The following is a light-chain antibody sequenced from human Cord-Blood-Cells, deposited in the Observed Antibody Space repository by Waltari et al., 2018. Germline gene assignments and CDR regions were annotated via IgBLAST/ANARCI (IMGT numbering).Light chain of an antibody. Sequence: QSALTQPASVSGSPGPSLTISCTGTSSDVGGYNSVPWYQQHPGKAPKLMIYDVSNRPSGVSNRFSGSKSGNTASLTISGLQAEDEADYYCSSYTSSSTWVFGGGTKLTVL. CDR2: DVS. V-gene: IGLV2-14*03. CDR3: SSYTSSSTWV. CDR1: SSDVGGYNS. J-gene: IGLJ3*02.